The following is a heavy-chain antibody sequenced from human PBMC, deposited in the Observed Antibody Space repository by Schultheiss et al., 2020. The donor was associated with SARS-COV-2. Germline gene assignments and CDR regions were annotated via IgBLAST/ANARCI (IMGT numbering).Heavy chain of an antibody. V-gene: IGHV3-30*12. Sequence: GGSLRLSCAASGFTFSSYGMHWVRQAPGKGLEWVAVISYDGSNKYYADSVKGRFTISRDDSRNTLYLQMNSLRAEDTAVYYCASGNDYYDSSGYSTLPFDIWGQGTTVTVSS. J-gene: IGHJ6*02. CDR1: GFTFSSYG. CDR2: ISYDGSNK. D-gene: IGHD3-22*01. CDR3: ASGNDYYDSSGYSTLPFDI.